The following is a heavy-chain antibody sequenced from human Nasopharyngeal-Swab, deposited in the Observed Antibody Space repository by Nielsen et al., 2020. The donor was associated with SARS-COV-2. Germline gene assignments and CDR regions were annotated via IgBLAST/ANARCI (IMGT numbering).Heavy chain of an antibody. D-gene: IGHD5-18*01. CDR3: ASILGYSYGRGYYYGMDV. V-gene: IGHV3-48*02. J-gene: IGHJ6*02. CDR1: GFTFSSYS. Sequence: GESLKISCAASGFTFSSYSMNWVRQAPGKGLEWVSYISSSSSTIYYADSVMGRFTISRDNAKNSLYLQMNSLRDEDTAVYYCASILGYSYGRGYYYGMDVWGQGTTVTVSS. CDR2: ISSSSSTI.